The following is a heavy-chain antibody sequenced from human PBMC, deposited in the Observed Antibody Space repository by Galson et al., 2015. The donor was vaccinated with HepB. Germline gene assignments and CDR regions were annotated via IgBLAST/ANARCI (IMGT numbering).Heavy chain of an antibody. CDR2: ISSSSKTI. D-gene: IGHD6-6*01. CDR3: ARAYSSSSGRDAFDI. CDR1: GFTLSSSS. V-gene: IGHV3-48*01. Sequence: SLRLSCAASGFTLSSSSMNWVRQALGKGLEWGSYISSSSKTIYYAASVKGRFTISRDNAKNSLYLQMNTLRAEDTAIYYCARAYSSSSGRDAFDIWGQGTMVIVSS. J-gene: IGHJ3*02.